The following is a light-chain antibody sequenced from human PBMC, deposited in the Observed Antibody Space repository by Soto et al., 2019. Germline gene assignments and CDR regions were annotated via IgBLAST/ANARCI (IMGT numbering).Light chain of an antibody. V-gene: IGKV4-1*01. CDR1: QSVLFNSHEKNS. J-gene: IGKJ1*01. CDR2: WAS. CDR3: QQFYRSPT. Sequence: IVMTLSPDSLAVSLGERATISCESSQSVLFNSHEKNSLAGYQRKPGPPPRLIITWASAREFGVPDRFSGSGSGTHVTLTISSLQVEDVATNYCQQFYRSPTFGLGTKV.